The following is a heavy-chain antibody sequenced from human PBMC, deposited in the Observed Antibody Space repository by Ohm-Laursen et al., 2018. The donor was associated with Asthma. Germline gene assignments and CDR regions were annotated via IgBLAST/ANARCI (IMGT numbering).Heavy chain of an antibody. J-gene: IGHJ4*02. V-gene: IGHV3-30*18. CDR2: ISYDGSNK. Sequence: SLRLSCSASGFTFSSYGMHWVRQAPGKGLEWVAVISYDGSNKYYADSVKGRFTISRDNSKNTLYLQMNSLRAEDTAVYYCAKIVDTAMVTPFDYWGQGTLVTVSS. CDR3: AKIVDTAMVTPFDY. D-gene: IGHD5-18*01. CDR1: GFTFSSYG.